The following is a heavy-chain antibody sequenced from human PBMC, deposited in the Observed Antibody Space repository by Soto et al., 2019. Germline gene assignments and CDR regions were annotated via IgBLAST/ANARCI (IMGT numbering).Heavy chain of an antibody. CDR1: GFTFKSYA. D-gene: IGHD2-15*01. J-gene: IGHJ4*02. CDR2: ITGSGDST. CDR3: ARGMSTPGIDV. Sequence: EVQLLESGGDLVQPGGSLRLSCAASGFTFKSYAVSWVRQAPGKGLEWVSVITGSGDSTYYADSVKGRFTISRDNSKNTLYLQMNSLRAEDTAVYYCARGMSTPGIDVWGQGTLVTVSS. V-gene: IGHV3-23*01.